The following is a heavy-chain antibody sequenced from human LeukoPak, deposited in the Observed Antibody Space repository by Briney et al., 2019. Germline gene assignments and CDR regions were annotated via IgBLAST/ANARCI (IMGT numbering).Heavy chain of an antibody. CDR3: ARGPSERYYESIGYYYFDY. D-gene: IGHD3-22*01. J-gene: IGHJ4*02. CDR1: GGAFSGCY. Sequence: SETLSLTCAVHGGAFSGCYWTWIRQPPGKGLEWIGEINHSGSTTYNPSLKSRVTISVDTSKNQFSLKVNSVTAADTAIYYCARGPSERYYESIGYYYFDYWGQGTLVTVSS. CDR2: INHSGST. V-gene: IGHV4-34*01.